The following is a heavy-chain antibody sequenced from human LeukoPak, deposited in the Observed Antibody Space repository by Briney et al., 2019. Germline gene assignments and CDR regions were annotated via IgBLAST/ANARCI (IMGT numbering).Heavy chain of an antibody. D-gene: IGHD2-8*02. J-gene: IGHJ4*02. Sequence: PGGSLRLSCAASGFTVISSYMSWVRQAPGKGLEWVSVIYSGGGTYYGDSVKGRFTISRDSSKNTLHLQMNSLRAEDTAVYYCARLVDYLYYFDYWGQGTLVTVSS. CDR1: GFTVISSY. V-gene: IGHV3-53*01. CDR3: ARLVDYLYYFDY. CDR2: IYSGGGT.